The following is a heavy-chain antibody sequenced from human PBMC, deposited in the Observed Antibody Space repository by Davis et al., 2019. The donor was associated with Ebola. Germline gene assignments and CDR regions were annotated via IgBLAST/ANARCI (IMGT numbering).Heavy chain of an antibody. CDR2: INPNSGGT. CDR1: GYTFTGYY. CDR3: ARVQADSSSWLYYYYGMDV. D-gene: IGHD6-13*01. Sequence: ASVKVSCKASGYTFTGYYMHWVRQAPGQGLEWMGRINPNSGGTNYAQKFQGRVTMTRDTSISTAYVELSRLRSDDTAVYYCARVQADSSSWLYYYYGMDVWGKGTTVTVSS. J-gene: IGHJ6*04. V-gene: IGHV1-2*06.